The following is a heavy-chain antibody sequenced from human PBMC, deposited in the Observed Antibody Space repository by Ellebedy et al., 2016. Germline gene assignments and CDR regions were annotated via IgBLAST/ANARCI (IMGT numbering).Heavy chain of an antibody. CDR3: ARGGYCSGGSCYPTSYGMDV. CDR2: IGTAGDT. D-gene: IGHD2-15*01. CDR1: GFTFSSYD. J-gene: IGHJ6*02. V-gene: IGHV3-13*01. Sequence: GGSLRLXXAASGFTFSSYDMHWVRQATGKGLEWVSAIGTAGDTYYPGSVKGRFTISRENAKNSLYLQMNSLRAGDTAVYYCARGGYCSGGSCYPTSYGMDVWGQGTTVTVSS.